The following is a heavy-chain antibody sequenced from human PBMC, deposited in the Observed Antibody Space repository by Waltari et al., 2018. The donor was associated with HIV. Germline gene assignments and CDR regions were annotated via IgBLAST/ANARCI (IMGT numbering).Heavy chain of an antibody. CDR2: IFYTGST. CDR1: GDSISSSSYY. D-gene: IGHD3-16*01. V-gene: IGHV4-39*01. J-gene: IGHJ4*02. Sequence: QLQLQESGPGLVKPSETLSLTCSVSGDSISSSSYYWGWVRQPPGKGLEGIGSIFYTGSTYNNPSLKRRVTISVDTSRNRFSLKRSSVTAADTAVYYCARHGRMGGGTHRRYFDYWGQGTLVTVSS. CDR3: ARHGRMGGGTHRRYFDY.